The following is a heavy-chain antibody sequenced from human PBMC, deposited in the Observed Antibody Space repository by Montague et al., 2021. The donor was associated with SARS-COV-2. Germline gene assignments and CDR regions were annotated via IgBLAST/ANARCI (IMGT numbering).Heavy chain of an antibody. J-gene: IGHJ4*02. D-gene: IGHD2-15*01. CDR3: ARPRGCSGGRCSNFDY. CDR2: IKNDGSEK. V-gene: IGHV3-7*01. Sequence: PLRLSCAASGFTFVGYWMSWVRQPPGKGLEWVAHIKNDGSEKYYVDSVKGRFTISRDNAKNSLYLQMNSLRAEDTAVYYCARPRGCSGGRCSNFDYWGQGTLVPVSS. CDR1: GFTFVGYW.